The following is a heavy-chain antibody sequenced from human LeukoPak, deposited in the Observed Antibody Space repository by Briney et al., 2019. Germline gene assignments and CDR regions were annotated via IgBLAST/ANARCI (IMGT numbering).Heavy chain of an antibody. CDR1: GGSFSGYY. CDR2: INHSGST. Sequence: PSETLSLTCAVYGGSFSGYYWSWIRQPPGKGLEWIGEINHSGSTNYNPSLKSRVTISVDTSKNQFSLKLSSVTAADTAVYYCARPAHYGSGSYVDYWGQGTLVTVSS. J-gene: IGHJ4*02. V-gene: IGHV4-34*01. D-gene: IGHD3-10*01. CDR3: ARPAHYGSGSYVDY.